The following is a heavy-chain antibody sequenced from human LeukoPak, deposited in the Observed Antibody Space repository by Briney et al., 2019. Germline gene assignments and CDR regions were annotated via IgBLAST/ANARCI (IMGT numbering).Heavy chain of an antibody. V-gene: IGHV1-69*01. CDR1: ACSFSSYA. CDR3: ARDLSDYGVYFFDY. J-gene: IGHJ4*02. CDR2: IIPISGTA. D-gene: IGHD4/OR15-4a*01. Sequence: AVKVTFKCSACSFSSYAIGWLRLPPARRHEWVGVIIPISGTANYAEKFQGRVTITADESTSTAYIDLNSLRSEDTAVYYCARDLSDYGVYFFDYWGQGTLVTASS.